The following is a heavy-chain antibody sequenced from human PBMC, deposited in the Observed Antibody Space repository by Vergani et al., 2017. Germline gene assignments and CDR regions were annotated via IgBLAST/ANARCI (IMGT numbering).Heavy chain of an antibody. CDR2: ISWNSGSI. J-gene: IGHJ2*01. D-gene: IGHD2-2*02. Sequence: EVQLVESGGGLVKPGGSLRLSCAASGFTFDDYAMHWVRQAPGKGLEWVSGISWNSGSIGYADSVKGRFTISRDNAKNSLYLQMNSLRAEDTALYYCAKDMEYQLLYGGYFDLWGRGTLVTVSS. CDR3: AKDMEYQLLYGGYFDL. CDR1: GFTFDDYA. V-gene: IGHV3-9*01.